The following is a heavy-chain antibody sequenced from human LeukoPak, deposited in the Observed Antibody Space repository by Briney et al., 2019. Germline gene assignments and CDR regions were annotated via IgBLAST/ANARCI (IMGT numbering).Heavy chain of an antibody. CDR2: IYYSGST. J-gene: IGHJ4*02. D-gene: IGHD3-3*01. V-gene: IGHV4-61*01. Sequence: SETLSLTCTVSGGSVSSGSYYWSWIRQPPGKGLEWIGYIYYSGSTNYNPSLKSRVTISVDTSKNQFSLKLSSVTAADTALYYCASPYYDFWSGYYRSDYWGQGTLVTVSS. CDR1: GGSVSSGSYY. CDR3: ASPYYDFWSGYYRSDY.